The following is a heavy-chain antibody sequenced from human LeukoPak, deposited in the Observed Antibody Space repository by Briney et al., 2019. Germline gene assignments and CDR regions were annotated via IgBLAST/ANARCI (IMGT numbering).Heavy chain of an antibody. CDR3: ASPGTVQRGYAFDI. J-gene: IGHJ3*02. D-gene: IGHD1-1*01. Sequence: SVKVSCEASGGTFSSYAISWVRQAPGQGLEWMGGIIPIFGTANYAQKFQGRVTITTDESTSTAYMELSSLRSEDTAVYYCASPGTVQRGYAFDIWGQGTMVTVSS. V-gene: IGHV1-69*05. CDR2: IIPIFGTA. CDR1: GGTFSSYA.